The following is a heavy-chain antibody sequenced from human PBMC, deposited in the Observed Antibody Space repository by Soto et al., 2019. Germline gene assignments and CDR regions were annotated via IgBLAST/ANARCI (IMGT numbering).Heavy chain of an antibody. D-gene: IGHD3-22*01. J-gene: IGHJ4*02. CDR3: ARGSGYYYWDDY. V-gene: IGHV1-3*01. CDR2: INAGNGNT. Sequence: GASVKGSCKAFGYTFTSHAMHLVGQAPGQRLEWMGWINAGNGNTKYSQKFQGRVTITRDTSASTAYMELSSLRSEDTAVYYCARGSGYYYWDDYWGQGTLVTVSS. CDR1: GYTFTSHA.